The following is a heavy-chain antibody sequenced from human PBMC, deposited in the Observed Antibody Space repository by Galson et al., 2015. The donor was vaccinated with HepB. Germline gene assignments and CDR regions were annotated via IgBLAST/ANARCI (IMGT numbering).Heavy chain of an antibody. CDR1: GFTFSSYA. Sequence: SLRLSCAASGFTFSSYAMHWVRQAPGKGLEWVAVISYDGSNKYYADSVKGRFTISRDNSKNTLYLQMNSLRAEDTAVYYCARENYGLQFDYWGQGTLVTVSS. J-gene: IGHJ4*02. CDR3: ARENYGLQFDY. D-gene: IGHD4-17*01. V-gene: IGHV3-30*04. CDR2: ISYDGSNK.